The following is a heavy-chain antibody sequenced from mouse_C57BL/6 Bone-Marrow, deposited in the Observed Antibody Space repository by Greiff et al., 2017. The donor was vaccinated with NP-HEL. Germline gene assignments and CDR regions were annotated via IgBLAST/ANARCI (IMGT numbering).Heavy chain of an antibody. D-gene: IGHD1-1*01. CDR3: SRDYCSSYGSAS. CDR1: GYTFTSYW. Sequence: QVQLQQPGTELVKPGASVKLSCKASGYTFTSYWMHWVKQRPGQGLEWIGNINPSNGGTNYNEKFKSKATLTVDKSSSTAYMQLSSLTSEDSAVSFSSRDYCSSYGSASCCQGTLVTVSA. J-gene: IGHJ3*01. CDR2: INPSNGGT. V-gene: IGHV1-53*01.